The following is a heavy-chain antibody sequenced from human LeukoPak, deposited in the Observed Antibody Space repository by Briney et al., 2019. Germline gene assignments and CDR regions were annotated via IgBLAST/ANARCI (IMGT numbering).Heavy chain of an antibody. CDR3: ARDGTYDSMDY. Sequence: GGSLRLSCAASGFTFSSHGMSWVRQAPGKGLEWVSAISGSGGSTYYADSVKGRFTISRDNAKNSLYLQMNSLRAEDTAVYYCARDGTYDSMDYWGQGTLVTVSS. D-gene: IGHD3-22*01. V-gene: IGHV3-23*01. J-gene: IGHJ4*02. CDR1: GFTFSSHG. CDR2: ISGSGGST.